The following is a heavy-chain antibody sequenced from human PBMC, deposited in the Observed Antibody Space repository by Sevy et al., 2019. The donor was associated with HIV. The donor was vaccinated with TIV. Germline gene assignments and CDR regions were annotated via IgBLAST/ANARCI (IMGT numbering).Heavy chain of an antibody. CDR3: ARFYRVYANNYYYGMDV. CDR1: GFTFSSYW. V-gene: IGHV3-7*01. CDR2: IKQDGSEK. D-gene: IGHD2-8*01. J-gene: IGHJ6*02. Sequence: GGSLRLSCAASGFTFSSYWMSWVRQAPGKGLEWVANIKQDGSEKYYVDCVKGRFTITRDNAKNSLYLQMTSLRAEDTAVYYCARFYRVYANNYYYGMDVWGQDTTVTVSS.